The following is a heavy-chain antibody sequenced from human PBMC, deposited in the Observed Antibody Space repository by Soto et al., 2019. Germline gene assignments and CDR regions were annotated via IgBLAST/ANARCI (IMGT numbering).Heavy chain of an antibody. Sequence: QITLKESGPTLVKPTQTLTLTCTFSGFSLSTSGVGVGWIRQPPGKALEWLALIYWDDDKRYSPSLKSRLTITKDTSKNQVVLTITNMDPVDTATYYCAHNRLGSGSYSWYFDLWGRGPLVTVSS. CDR2: IYWDDDK. CDR3: AHNRLGSGSYSWYFDL. CDR1: GFSLSTSGVG. D-gene: IGHD3-10*01. V-gene: IGHV2-5*02. J-gene: IGHJ2*01.